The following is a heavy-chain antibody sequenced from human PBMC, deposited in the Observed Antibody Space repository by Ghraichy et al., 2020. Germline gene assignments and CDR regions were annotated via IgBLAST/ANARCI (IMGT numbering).Heavy chain of an antibody. V-gene: IGHV5-51*01. CDR1: GYSFTSYW. CDR2: IYPGDSDT. D-gene: IGHD6-13*01. Sequence: GESLNISCKGSGYSFTSYWIGWVRQMPGKGLEWMGIIYPGDSDTRYSPSFQGQVTISADKSISTAYLQWSSLKASDTAMYYCARQMRDSSSWYWYFDLWGRGTLVTVSS. CDR3: ARQMRDSSSWYWYFDL. J-gene: IGHJ2*01.